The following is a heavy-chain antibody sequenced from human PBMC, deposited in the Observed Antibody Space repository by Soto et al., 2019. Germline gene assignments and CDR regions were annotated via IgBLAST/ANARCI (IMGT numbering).Heavy chain of an antibody. J-gene: IGHJ4*02. CDR3: ARDFEWNFDY. CDR1: GFAFSSYN. V-gene: IGHV3-30*03. Sequence: QVQLVESGGGVVQPGRSLRLSCSASGFAFSSYNMHWVRQAPGKGPEWLAILSTDGRTSYYADSLRGRFTISRDNSRNTLFLQMNILRADDTAVYYCARDFEWNFDYGGQGTLVTVSP. D-gene: IGHD3-3*01. CDR2: LSTDGRTS.